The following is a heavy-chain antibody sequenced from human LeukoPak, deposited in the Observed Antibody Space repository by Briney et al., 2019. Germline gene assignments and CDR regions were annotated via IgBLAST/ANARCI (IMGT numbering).Heavy chain of an antibody. CDR1: GYTFTSSA. J-gene: IGHJ4*02. Sequence: ASAKDSCKEPGYTFTSSAMHGGRHALGQRLEWMVWISAYDGNTNYAQKLQGRVTMTTVTSTSTAYIELRSLRSNDTAVYYCARIGGAYYDILTGSSFDDWGQGTLVTVSS. CDR3: ARIGGAYYDILTGSSFDD. V-gene: IGHV1-18*01. D-gene: IGHD3-9*01. CDR2: ISAYDGNT.